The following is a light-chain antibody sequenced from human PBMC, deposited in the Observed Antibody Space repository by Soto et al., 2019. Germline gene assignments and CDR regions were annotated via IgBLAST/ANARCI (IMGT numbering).Light chain of an antibody. J-gene: IGKJ1*01. CDR1: QSVSSN. CDR2: GTS. Sequence: EIVMTQSPATLSVSPGERATLSCRASQSVSSNLAWYQQKPGQSPRLLIYGTSNRATGIPDRFSGSGSGTDFTLTISRLEPEDFAVYYCQQYAMSRWTFGQGTKVEVK. V-gene: IGKV3-20*01. CDR3: QQYAMSRWT.